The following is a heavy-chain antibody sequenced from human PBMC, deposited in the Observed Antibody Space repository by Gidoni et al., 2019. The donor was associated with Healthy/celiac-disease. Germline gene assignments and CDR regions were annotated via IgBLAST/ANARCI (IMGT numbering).Heavy chain of an antibody. CDR3: ARQGYSNYNYGMDV. CDR2: IGTAGDT. Sequence: EVQLVESGGGLVQPGGSLRLYCAASGFTFSSYDMHWVRQATGKGLEWVSAIGTAGDTYYPGSVKGRFTISRENAKNSLYLQMNSLRAGDTAVYYCARQGYSNYNYGMDVWGQGTTVTVSS. D-gene: IGHD4-4*01. V-gene: IGHV3-13*01. CDR1: GFTFSSYD. J-gene: IGHJ6*02.